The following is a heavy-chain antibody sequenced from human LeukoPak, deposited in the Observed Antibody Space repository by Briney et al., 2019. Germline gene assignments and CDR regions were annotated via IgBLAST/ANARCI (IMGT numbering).Heavy chain of an antibody. Sequence: SETLSLTCTVSGGSISSSSYYWGWIRQPPGKGLEWIGSIYYSGSTYYNPSLKSRVTISVDTSKNQFSLKLSSVTAADTAVYYCARDPPSGSLGYYFDYWGQGTLVTVSS. V-gene: IGHV4-39*07. CDR1: GGSISSSSYY. CDR2: IYYSGST. CDR3: ARDPPSGSLGYYFDY. J-gene: IGHJ4*02. D-gene: IGHD3-22*01.